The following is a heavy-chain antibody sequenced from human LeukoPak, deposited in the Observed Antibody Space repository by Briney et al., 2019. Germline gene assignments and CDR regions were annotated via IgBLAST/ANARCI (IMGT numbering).Heavy chain of an antibody. CDR3: ASPIAAAGTPYYYYGMDV. CDR2: IIPIFGTA. D-gene: IGHD6-13*01. Sequence: GASVKVSCKASGYTFTSYGISWVRQAPGQGLEWMGGIIPIFGTANYAQKFQGRVTITADESTSTAYMELSSLRSEDTAVYYCASPIAAAGTPYYYYGMDVWGQGTTVTVSS. CDR1: GYTFTSYG. J-gene: IGHJ6*02. V-gene: IGHV1-69*13.